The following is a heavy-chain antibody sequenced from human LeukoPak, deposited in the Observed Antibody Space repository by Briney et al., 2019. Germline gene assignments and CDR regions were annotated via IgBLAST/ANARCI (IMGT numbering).Heavy chain of an antibody. CDR1: GYNFPNYW. CDR2: IYPGDSDT. V-gene: IGHV5-51*01. Sequence: GESLKISCQASGYNFPNYWLAWVRQMPGKGLEWMGIIYPGDSDTRYSPSFQGQVTISAGKSISTADRSISTAYLQWSSLKASDTAMYYCAGRIAGGGVDYWGQGTLVTVSS. CDR3: AGRIAGGGVDY. J-gene: IGHJ4*02. D-gene: IGHD6-13*01.